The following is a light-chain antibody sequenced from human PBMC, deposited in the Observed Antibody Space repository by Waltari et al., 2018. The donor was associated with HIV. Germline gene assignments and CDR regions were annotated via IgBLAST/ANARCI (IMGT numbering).Light chain of an antibody. CDR2: VNN. CDR3: AAWDDSLSGYV. V-gene: IGLV1-44*01. Sequence: QSVLTQPPSASGTPGQRVTISCSGSSSNIGSNTVNWYQQVPGKAPKLLSDVNNQRPSGVPDRFSGSKSGTSASLAISGLQSEDEADYYCAAWDDSLSGYVFGTGTKVTVL. CDR1: SSNIGSNT. J-gene: IGLJ1*01.